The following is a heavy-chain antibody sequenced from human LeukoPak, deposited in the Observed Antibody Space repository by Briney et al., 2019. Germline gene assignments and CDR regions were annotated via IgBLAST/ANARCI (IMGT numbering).Heavy chain of an antibody. CDR3: ASLPTLYSGSSYGMDV. D-gene: IGHD1-26*01. Sequence: GGSLRLSCAASGFTFSSYSMNWVRQAPGKGLEWVSSISSSSSYIYYADSVKGRFTISRDNAKNSLYLQMNSLRAEDTAVYYCASLPTLYSGSSYGMDVWGQGTTVTVSS. J-gene: IGHJ6*02. V-gene: IGHV3-21*01. CDR1: GFTFSSYS. CDR2: ISSSSSYI.